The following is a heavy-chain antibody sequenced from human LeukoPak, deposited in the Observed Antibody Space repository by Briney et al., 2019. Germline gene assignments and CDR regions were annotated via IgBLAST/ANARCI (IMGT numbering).Heavy chain of an antibody. CDR1: VGSFSGYC. D-gene: IGHD6-19*01. V-gene: IGHV4-34*01. CDR3: ARRQWLGRSPFDY. CDR2: ITHSGNT. Sequence: SETLSLTCAVYVGSFSGYCWNWIRQSPGKGLEWVGEITHSGNTNYNPSLKSRVTISIDTSKNQFSLKLSSVTAADTAVYYCARRQWLGRSPFDYWGQGTLVTVSS. J-gene: IGHJ4*02.